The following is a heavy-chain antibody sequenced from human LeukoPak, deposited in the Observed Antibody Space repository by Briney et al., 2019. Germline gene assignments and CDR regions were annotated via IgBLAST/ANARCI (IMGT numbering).Heavy chain of an antibody. CDR2: ISDSGSDT. J-gene: IGHJ4*02. CDR1: GFTISSYG. D-gene: IGHD6-6*01. CDR3: AKRVPYSSSSVYFDS. V-gene: IGHV3-23*01. Sequence: AGSPRLSCAASGFTISSYGLSWVRKAPGKGLEWVSAISDSGSDTYYADSVKGRFTISKDNSKNTLYLQMNSLRAEDTAVYYCAKRVPYSSSSVYFDSWGQGTLVTVSS.